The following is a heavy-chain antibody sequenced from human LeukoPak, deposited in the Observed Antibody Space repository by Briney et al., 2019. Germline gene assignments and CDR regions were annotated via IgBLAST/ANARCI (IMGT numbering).Heavy chain of an antibody. V-gene: IGHV3-30*03. Sequence: AGGSLSLSCAASGFTFSSYGMHWVRQAPGKGLEWVGVISYDESNKYYADPVKGRFTISRDNSKNTLYLQMNSLRAEDTAVYCCESLEGLGDYWGQGTLVTVSS. CDR1: GFTFSSYG. CDR2: ISYDESNK. J-gene: IGHJ4*02. CDR3: ESLEGLGDY. D-gene: IGHD1-1*01.